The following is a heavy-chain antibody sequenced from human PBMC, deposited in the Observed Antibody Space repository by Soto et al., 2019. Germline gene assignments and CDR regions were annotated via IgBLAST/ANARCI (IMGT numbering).Heavy chain of an antibody. Sequence: ASVKVSCKASGYTFTSYAMHWVRQAPGQRLEWMGWINAGNGNTKYSQKFQGRVTITRDTAASTAYMELSSLRSEDTAVYYCARDIMAAAPDYWGQGTLVTVSS. CDR2: INAGNGNT. CDR3: ARDIMAAAPDY. D-gene: IGHD6-13*01. J-gene: IGHJ4*02. CDR1: GYTFTSYA. V-gene: IGHV1-3*01.